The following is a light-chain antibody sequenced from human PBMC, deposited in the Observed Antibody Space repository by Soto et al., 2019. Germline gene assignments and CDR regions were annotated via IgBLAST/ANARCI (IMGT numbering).Light chain of an antibody. V-gene: IGKV3-20*01. Sequence: PGDRATLSCRASQRVNNKYLAWYQQKPGQAPRLLIYLGSTRASGIPDRFSGSGSGTDFTLTIRRLEPEDFAVYYCQQYDSSPRTFGQGTKVDFK. CDR2: LGS. CDR1: QRVNNKY. CDR3: QQYDSSPRT. J-gene: IGKJ1*01.